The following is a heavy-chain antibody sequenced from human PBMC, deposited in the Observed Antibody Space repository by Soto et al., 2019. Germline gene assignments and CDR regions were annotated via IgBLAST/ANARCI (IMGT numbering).Heavy chain of an antibody. CDR1: GGSISSGGYY. D-gene: IGHD3-22*01. V-gene: IGHV4-31*03. J-gene: IGHJ3*02. CDR3: ASGINYDDSSGYYAWGAFDI. CDR2: IYYSGST. Sequence: LSLTCTVSGGSISSGGYYWSWIRQHPGKGLEWIGYIYYSGSTYYNPSLKSRVTISVDTSKNQFSLKLSSVTAADTAVYYCASGINYDDSSGYYAWGAFDIWGKGTMVAVSS.